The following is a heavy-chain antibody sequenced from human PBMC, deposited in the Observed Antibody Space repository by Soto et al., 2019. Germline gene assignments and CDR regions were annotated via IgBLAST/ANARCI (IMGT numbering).Heavy chain of an antibody. Sequence: ASVKVSCKASGYTLTSYYMHWVRQAPGQGLEWMGIINPSGGSTSYAQKFQGRVTMTRDTSTSTVYMELSSLRSEDTAVYYCARDLAHGCSSTSCYNFDYWGQGTLVTVSS. CDR1: GYTLTSYY. CDR2: INPSGGST. J-gene: IGHJ4*02. V-gene: IGHV1-46*01. D-gene: IGHD2-2*01. CDR3: ARDLAHGCSSTSCYNFDY.